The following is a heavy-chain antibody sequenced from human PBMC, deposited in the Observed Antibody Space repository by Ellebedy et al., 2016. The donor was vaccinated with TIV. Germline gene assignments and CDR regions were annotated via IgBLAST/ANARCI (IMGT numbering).Heavy chain of an antibody. CDR3: ARDRDYTGLLDY. CDR2: INHSGST. V-gene: IGHV4-34*01. D-gene: IGHD4-11*01. J-gene: IGHJ4*02. CDR1: GGSISSYY. Sequence: SETLSLTCTVSGGSISSYYWSWIRQPPGKGLEWIGEINHSGSTNYNPSLKSRVTISVDTSKNQFSLKLSSVTAADTAVYYCARDRDYTGLLDYWGQGTLVTVSS.